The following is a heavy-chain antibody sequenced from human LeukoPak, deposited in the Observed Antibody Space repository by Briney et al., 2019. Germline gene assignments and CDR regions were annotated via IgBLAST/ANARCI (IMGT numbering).Heavy chain of an antibody. Sequence: PSETLSLTRTVSGGSISRSSYYWGWIRQPPGKGLEWIGSIYYSGSTYYNPSLKSRVTISVDTSKNQFSLKLSSVTAADTAVYYCASRDSGWYQGDDYRGQGTLVTVSS. D-gene: IGHD6-19*01. CDR2: IYYSGST. J-gene: IGHJ4*02. CDR3: ASRDSGWYQGDDY. V-gene: IGHV4-39*01. CDR1: GGSISRSSYY.